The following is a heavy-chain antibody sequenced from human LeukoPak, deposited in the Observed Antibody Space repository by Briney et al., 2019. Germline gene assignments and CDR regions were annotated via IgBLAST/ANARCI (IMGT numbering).Heavy chain of an antibody. CDR2: ISYDGSNK. J-gene: IGHJ3*02. CDR3: AILTGMDAFDI. D-gene: IGHD2-15*01. Sequence: PGRSLRLSCAASGFIFSSYGMHWVRQAPGKGLEWVAVISYDGSNKYYADSVKGRFTISRDNSKNTLYLQMNSLRAEDTALYYCAILTGMDAFDIWGQGTMVTVSS. V-gene: IGHV3-30*12. CDR1: GFIFSSYG.